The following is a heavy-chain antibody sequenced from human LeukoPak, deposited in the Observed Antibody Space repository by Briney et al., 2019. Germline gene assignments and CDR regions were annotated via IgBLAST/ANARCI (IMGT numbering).Heavy chain of an antibody. CDR2: INPSSGST. V-gene: IGHV1-46*04. CDR1: GYTFSSYY. D-gene: IGHD3-9*01. J-gene: IGHJ4*02. CDR3: ARGGDNNWYFLDS. Sequence: ASVKVSCKPSGYTFSSYYIQWVRQAPGQGLEWMGVINPSSGSTSYAQKLQGGVTMTRDMSASTVYMELSSLRSEDTAMYYCARGGDNNWYFLDSRGQGTLVTVSS.